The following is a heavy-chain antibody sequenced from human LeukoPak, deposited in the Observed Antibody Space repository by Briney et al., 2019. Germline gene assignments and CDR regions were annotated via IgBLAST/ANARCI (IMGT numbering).Heavy chain of an antibody. J-gene: IGHJ4*02. Sequence: PSETLSLTCAVYGGSFSGYYWSWIRQPPGKGLEWIGEINHSGSTNYNLSLKSRVTISVDTSKNQFSLKLSSVTAADTAVYYCARAVATTQPFDYWGQGTLVTVSS. CDR3: ARAVATTQPFDY. CDR1: GGSFSGYY. CDR2: INHSGST. V-gene: IGHV4-34*01. D-gene: IGHD5-12*01.